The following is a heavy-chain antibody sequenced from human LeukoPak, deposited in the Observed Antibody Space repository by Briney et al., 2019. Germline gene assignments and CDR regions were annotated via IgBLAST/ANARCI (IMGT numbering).Heavy chain of an antibody. CDR2: VKSKIDGGTT. J-gene: IGHJ4*02. V-gene: IGHV3-15*01. D-gene: IGHD2-15*01. CDR3: STQAYCSGGIWAGFDY. Sequence: PGGSLRLSCAASGFTFSNAWMNWVRQAPGKGLEWVGRVKSKIDGGTTDYAAPVKGRFTISRDDSRNTVFLQMNSLKTEDTAVYFCSTQAYCSGGIWAGFDYWGQGTLVTVPT. CDR1: GFTFSNAW.